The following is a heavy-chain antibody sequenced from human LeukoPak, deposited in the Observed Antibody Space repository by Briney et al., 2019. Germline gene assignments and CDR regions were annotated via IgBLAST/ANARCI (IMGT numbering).Heavy chain of an antibody. CDR2: IYYSGST. D-gene: IGHD3-22*01. Sequence: SETLSLTCTVSGGSISSSSYYWGWIRQPPGKGLEWIGSIYYSGSTYYNPSLKSRVTISVDTSKNQFSLKLSSVTAADTAVYYCASNLVSSGYYHYWGQGTLVTVSS. CDR3: ASNLVSSGYYHY. V-gene: IGHV4-39*07. J-gene: IGHJ4*02. CDR1: GGSISSSSYY.